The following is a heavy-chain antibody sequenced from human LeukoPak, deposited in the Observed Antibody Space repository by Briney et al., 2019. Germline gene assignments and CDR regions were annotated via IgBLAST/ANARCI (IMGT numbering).Heavy chain of an antibody. J-gene: IGHJ4*02. CDR2: INAENGDT. CDR3: AREVGAAGTIDY. CDR1: GYRFTGYN. D-gene: IGHD6-13*01. Sequence: ASVKVSCKASGYRFTGYNIDWVRQAPGQRPEWMGRINAENGDTKYSQKFQGRVTMTTDTSTSTAYMELRSLRSDDTAVYYCAREVGAAGTIDYWGQGTLVTVSS. V-gene: IGHV1-3*01.